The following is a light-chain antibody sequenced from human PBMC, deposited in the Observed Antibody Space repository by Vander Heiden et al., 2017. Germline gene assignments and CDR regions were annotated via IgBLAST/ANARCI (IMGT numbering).Light chain of an antibody. Sequence: QSVLTQPPSASGTPRQGDTISCSASSSNIGSYPVDWYQQPPGTAPKLLIYSNDQGPSGVPDRFSGSKSGTSASLAISGLQSEDEADYYCAAWDDSLNGPVFGGGTKLTVL. CDR2: SND. V-gene: IGLV1-44*01. CDR1: SSNIGSYP. J-gene: IGLJ2*01. CDR3: AAWDDSLNGPV.